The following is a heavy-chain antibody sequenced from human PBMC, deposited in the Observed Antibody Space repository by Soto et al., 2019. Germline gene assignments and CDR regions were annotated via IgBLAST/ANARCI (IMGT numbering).Heavy chain of an antibody. J-gene: IGHJ6*02. CDR3: ARDGYSSSGDYYGMDV. V-gene: IGHV1-69*13. CDR1: GGTFSSYA. CDR2: IIPIFGTA. Sequence: SVKVSCKASGGTFSSYAISWVRQAPGQGLEWMGGIIPIFGTANYAQKFQGRVTITADESTSTAYMELSSLRSEDTAVYYCARDGYSSSGDYYGMDVWGQGTTVTVSS. D-gene: IGHD6-6*01.